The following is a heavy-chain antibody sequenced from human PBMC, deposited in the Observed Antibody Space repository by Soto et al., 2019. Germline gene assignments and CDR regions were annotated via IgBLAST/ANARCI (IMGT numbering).Heavy chain of an antibody. CDR1: GYIIKSYW. Sequence: GVSLKISWKASGYIIKSYWSGWVRQMPGQGLEWMGIIFPVYSDTRDSPSFQGHGTLSVDKSISTAYVQWSSLTTSDSAIYYCVRGGVTSRIFDYWGKETPVTSPQ. CDR2: IFPVYSDT. V-gene: IGHV5-51*01. D-gene: IGHD3-10*01. CDR3: VRGGVTSRIFDY. J-gene: IGHJ4*02.